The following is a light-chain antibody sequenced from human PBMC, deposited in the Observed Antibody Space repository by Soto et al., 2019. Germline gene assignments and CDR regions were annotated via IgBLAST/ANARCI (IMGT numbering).Light chain of an antibody. CDR2: DVS. CDR3: SSYTSSSTLV. CDR1: SSDVGGYNY. V-gene: IGLV2-14*03. Sequence: QSALTQPASVSRSPGQSITISCTGTSSDVGGYNYVSWYQQHPGKVPKLMIYDVSNRPSGVSNRFSGSKSGNTASLTISGLQAEDEADYYCSSYTSSSTLVFGGGTKLTVL. J-gene: IGLJ2*01.